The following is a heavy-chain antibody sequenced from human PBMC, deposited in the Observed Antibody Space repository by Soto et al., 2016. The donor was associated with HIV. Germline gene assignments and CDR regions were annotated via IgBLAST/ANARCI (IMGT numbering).Heavy chain of an antibody. CDR3: ARAWGMGVYGSGSYYGY. D-gene: IGHD3-10*01. V-gene: IGHV1-8*03. CDR2: ISAYNANT. CDR1: GYTFMNSG. Sequence: QVQLVQSGAEVKKPGASVTVSCKASGYTFMNSGISWVRQAPGQGLEWMGWISAYNANTGYAQKFQGRVTITRNTSISTAYMELSSLRSEDTAVYYCARAWGMGVYGSGSYYGYWGQGTLVTVSS. J-gene: IGHJ4*02.